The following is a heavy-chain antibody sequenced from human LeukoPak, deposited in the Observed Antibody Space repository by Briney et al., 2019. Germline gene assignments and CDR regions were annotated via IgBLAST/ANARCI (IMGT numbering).Heavy chain of an antibody. V-gene: IGHV4-39*02. CDR3: ASGYYGSGSYIGY. Sequence: GSLRLSCAASGFTFSSYAMSWIRQPPGKGLEWIGSIYYSGSSYYNPSLKSRVTISVDTSKNHFSLKLSSVTAADTAVYYCASGYYGSGSYIGYWGQGTLVTVSS. D-gene: IGHD3-10*01. CDR1: GFTFSSYA. J-gene: IGHJ4*02. CDR2: IYYSGSS.